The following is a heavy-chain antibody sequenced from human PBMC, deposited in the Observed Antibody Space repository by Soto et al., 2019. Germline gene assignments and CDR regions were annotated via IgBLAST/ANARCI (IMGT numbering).Heavy chain of an antibody. V-gene: IGHV4-39*01. CDR1: GGSISSSSYY. Sequence: ASETLSLTCTVSGGSISSSSYYWGWIRQPPGKGLEWIGSIYYSGSTYYNPSLKSRVTISVDTSKNQFSLKLSSVTAADTAVYFFARQRDVPPRSSYSYMDVWGKGTTLT. J-gene: IGHJ6*03. CDR3: ARQRDVPPRSSYSYMDV. CDR2: IYYSGST.